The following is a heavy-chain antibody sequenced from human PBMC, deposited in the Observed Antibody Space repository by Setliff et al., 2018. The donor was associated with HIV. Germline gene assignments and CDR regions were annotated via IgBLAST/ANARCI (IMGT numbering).Heavy chain of an antibody. Sequence: LSLTCTVSGGSMSRFYWTWIRQPPGKGLEWIGFVYSTGSINYSPSFRGRLTISLDTSENQFSLHLTSVTAADTAVYYCARAEGDAYNSLPYFDSWGPGALVTAPQ. CDR1: GGSMSRFY. J-gene: IGHJ4*02. CDR2: VYSTGSI. V-gene: IGHV4-59*01. D-gene: IGHD1-1*01. CDR3: ARAEGDAYNSLPYFDS.